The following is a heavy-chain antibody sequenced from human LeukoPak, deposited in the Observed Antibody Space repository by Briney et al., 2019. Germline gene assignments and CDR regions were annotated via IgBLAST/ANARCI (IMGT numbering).Heavy chain of an antibody. CDR3: ARGANFYYYGMDV. Sequence: GGSLRLSCEASGFIFSSYEMNWVRQAPGKGLEWVSFISSSGRTMYYADSVKGRFTVSRDNAKNSVYLQMNSLRAEDTAVYYCARGANFYYYGMDVWGQGTTVTVSS. CDR1: GFIFSSYE. CDR2: ISSSGRTM. J-gene: IGHJ6*02. D-gene: IGHD4/OR15-4a*01. V-gene: IGHV3-48*03.